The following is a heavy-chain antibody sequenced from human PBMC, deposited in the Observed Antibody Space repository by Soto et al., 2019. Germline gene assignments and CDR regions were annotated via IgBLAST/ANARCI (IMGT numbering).Heavy chain of an antibody. Sequence: EVQLVESGGGLVQPGGSLRLSCSASGFTFSSYDMHWVRQGPGKGLEWVSAIGTAGDTNYAGSVKGRFTISRENAKNSLYLQMNSLRAGDTALYFCARAIGPTLFDYLGQGTLVTVSS. CDR3: ARAIGPTLFDY. CDR2: IGTAGDT. V-gene: IGHV3-13*04. D-gene: IGHD3-22*01. CDR1: GFTFSSYD. J-gene: IGHJ4*02.